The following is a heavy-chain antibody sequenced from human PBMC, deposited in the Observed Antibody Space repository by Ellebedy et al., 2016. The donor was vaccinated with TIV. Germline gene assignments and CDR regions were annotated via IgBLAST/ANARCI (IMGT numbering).Heavy chain of an antibody. CDR2: FYNSVNT. Sequence: MPSETLSLTCTVSGGSISSYYWSWIRQPPGKGLEWIGYFYNSVNTIYNPSLKSRVTISVDTSKNQFSLNLSSVTAADTAVYYCARPRTVGSTHEGFDIWGQGTTVTVSS. CDR1: GGSISSYY. D-gene: IGHD4-23*01. CDR3: ARPRTVGSTHEGFDI. V-gene: IGHV4-59*01. J-gene: IGHJ3*02.